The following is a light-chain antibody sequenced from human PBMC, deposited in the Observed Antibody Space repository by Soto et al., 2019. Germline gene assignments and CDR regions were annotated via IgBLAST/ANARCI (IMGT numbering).Light chain of an antibody. CDR3: QQRSDWPWT. CDR2: GAS. V-gene: IGKV3-11*01. Sequence: EIVMTHSPATLSVSPGERATLSCRASQSVSSNLAWYQQKPGQAPRLLIYGASTRATGIPARFSGGGSGTDFTLTISSLEPEDFAVYYCQQRSDWPWTFGQGTKVDI. J-gene: IGKJ1*01. CDR1: QSVSSN.